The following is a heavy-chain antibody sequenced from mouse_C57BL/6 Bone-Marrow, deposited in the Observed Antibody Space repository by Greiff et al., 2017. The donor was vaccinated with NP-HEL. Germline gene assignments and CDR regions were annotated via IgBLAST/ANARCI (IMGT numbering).Heavy chain of an antibody. J-gene: IGHJ3*01. V-gene: IGHV5-9-1*02. CDR2: ISSGGDYI. D-gene: IGHD2-4*01. CDR3: TRAGDYDGGAWFAY. CDR1: GFTFSSYA. Sequence: EVKLVESGEGLVKPGGSLKLSCAASGFTFSSYAMSWVRQTPEKRLEWVAYISSGGDYIYYADTVKGRFTISRDNARNTLYLQMSSLKSEDTAMYYCTRAGDYDGGAWFAYWGQGTLVTVSA.